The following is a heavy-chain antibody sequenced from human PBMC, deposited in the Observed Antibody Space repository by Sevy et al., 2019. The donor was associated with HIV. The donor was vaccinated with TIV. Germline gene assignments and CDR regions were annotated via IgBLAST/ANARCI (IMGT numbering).Heavy chain of an antibody. CDR1: GFTFSNHG. CDR3: AKDRKVLLVVYAIPFDVFDI. Sequence: GGSLRLSCAASGFTFSNHGMHWVRQAPGKGLEWVAFIRYDGSNEYYGDSVKGRFTISRDSSKDTLYLQMNSLRPEDTAVYFCAKDRKVLLVVYAIPFDVFDIWGHGTMVTVSS. D-gene: IGHD2-8*02. V-gene: IGHV3-30*02. J-gene: IGHJ3*02. CDR2: IRYDGSNE.